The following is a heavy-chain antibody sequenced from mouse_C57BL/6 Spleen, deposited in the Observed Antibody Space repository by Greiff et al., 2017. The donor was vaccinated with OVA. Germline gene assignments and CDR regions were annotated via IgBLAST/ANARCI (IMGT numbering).Heavy chain of an antibody. CDR2: INYDGSST. CDR1: GFTFSDYY. CDR3: ARYYYGSKDYFDY. V-gene: IGHV5-16*01. J-gene: IGHJ2*01. D-gene: IGHD1-1*01. Sequence: EVKLVESEGGLVQPGSSMKLSCTASGFTFSDYYMAWVRQVPEKGLEWVANINYDGSSTYYLDSLKSRFIISRDNAKNIRYLQMSSLKSEDTSTYYCARYYYGSKDYFDYWGQGTTLTVSS.